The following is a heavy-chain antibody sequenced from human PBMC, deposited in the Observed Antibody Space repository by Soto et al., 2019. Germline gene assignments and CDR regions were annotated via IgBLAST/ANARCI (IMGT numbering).Heavy chain of an antibody. V-gene: IGHV3-7*03. CDR2: IREDGGAK. Sequence: EVQLVESGGDLVQPGGSLRLSCGVSGFIFSDYWMSWVRQAAGEGLEWVATIREDGGAKYYVDSVKGRFTISRDNARNSLFLQMNGLGVEDTAVYYCASPSTSGTTDFWGQGTLVTVSS. CDR3: ASPSTSGTTDF. D-gene: IGHD1-26*01. CDR1: GFIFSDYW. J-gene: IGHJ4*02.